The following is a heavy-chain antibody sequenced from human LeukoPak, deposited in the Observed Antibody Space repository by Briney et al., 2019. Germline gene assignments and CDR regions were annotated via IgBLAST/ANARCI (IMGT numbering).Heavy chain of an antibody. V-gene: IGHV1-3*01. CDR1: GYTSTSYA. CDR3: ARDSKYCSSTSCYTAPLGY. CDR2: INAGNGNT. J-gene: IGHJ4*02. D-gene: IGHD2-2*02. Sequence: ASVKVSCKASGYTSTSYAMHWVRQAPGQRLEWMGWINAGNGNTKYSQKFQGRVTITRDTSASTAYMELSSLRSEDTAVYHCARDSKYCSSTSCYTAPLGYWGQGTLVTVSS.